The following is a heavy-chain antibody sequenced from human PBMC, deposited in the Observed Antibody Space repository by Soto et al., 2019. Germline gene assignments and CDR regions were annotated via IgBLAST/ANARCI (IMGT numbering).Heavy chain of an antibody. CDR3: ARARCSGGSCYLPYYFDY. CDR2: IYYSGST. V-gene: IGHV4-30-4*01. J-gene: IGHJ4*02. Sequence: ASETLSLTCTVSGGSISSGDYYWSWIRQPPGKGKEWIGNIYYSGSTYYNPSLKSRVTISVDTSKNQFSLKLSSVTAADTAVYYCARARCSGGSCYLPYYFDYWGQGTLVTVSS. D-gene: IGHD2-15*01. CDR1: GGSISSGDYY.